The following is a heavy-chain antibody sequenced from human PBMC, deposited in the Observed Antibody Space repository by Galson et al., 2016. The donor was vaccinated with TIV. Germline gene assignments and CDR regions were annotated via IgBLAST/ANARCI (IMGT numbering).Heavy chain of an antibody. CDR1: GGIFNTYA. CDR3: ARGPNYYHSYMDV. Sequence: SVKVSCKASGGIFNTYAISWVRQAPGQGLEWMGGINPLFGIATYAEKFQGRVTITADTSTRPAYMELSNLRSEDTAMDYCARGPNYYHSYMDVWGKGTTVTVSS. D-gene: IGHD3-16*01. CDR2: INPLFGIA. J-gene: IGHJ6*03. V-gene: IGHV1-69*10.